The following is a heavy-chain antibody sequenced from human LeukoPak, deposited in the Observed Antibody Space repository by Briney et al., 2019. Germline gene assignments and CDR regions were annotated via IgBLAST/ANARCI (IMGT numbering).Heavy chain of an antibody. CDR3: ARSPEAYDSCGYDY. D-gene: IGHD3-22*01. J-gene: IGHJ4*02. CDR2: TYYRSKWYT. CDR1: GDSDSSNSAA. V-gene: IGHV6-1*01. Sequence: SQTLSLTCAISGDSDSSNSAAWNWIRQSPSRGLEWLGRTYYRSKWYTDYAVSVKSRITINPDTSKNQFSLQLNSVTPEDTALYYCARSPEAYDSCGYDYWGQGTLVTVSS.